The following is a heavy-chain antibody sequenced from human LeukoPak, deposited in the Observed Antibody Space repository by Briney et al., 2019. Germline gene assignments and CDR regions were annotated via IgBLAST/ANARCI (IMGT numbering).Heavy chain of an antibody. CDR3: AADPLWSAGAY. CDR1: GDSISSGNYY. CDR2: MSISGSS. D-gene: IGHD3-10*01. V-gene: IGHV4-61*02. J-gene: IGHJ4*02. Sequence: SQXLSLTCTVSGDSISSGNYYWPWIRQPAGKGLEWIGRMSISGSSNYNPSLKSRVTISADTSKNQFFLKFNSVTAADTAMYYCAADPLWSAGAYWGQGTLVTVSS.